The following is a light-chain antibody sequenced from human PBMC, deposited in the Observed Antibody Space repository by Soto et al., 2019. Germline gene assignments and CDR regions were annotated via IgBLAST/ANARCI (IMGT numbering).Light chain of an antibody. V-gene: IGKV1-8*01. CDR3: QQYYSYPYT. CDR2: AAS. J-gene: IGKJ2*01. Sequence: AIRMTQSPSSLSASTGAIVTITCRASQGISRYLAWYQQKPGKAPKLLIYAASTLQSGVPSRFSGSGSGTDFTLTISCLQAEDFATYYCQQYYSYPYTFGQGTKLEIK. CDR1: QGISRY.